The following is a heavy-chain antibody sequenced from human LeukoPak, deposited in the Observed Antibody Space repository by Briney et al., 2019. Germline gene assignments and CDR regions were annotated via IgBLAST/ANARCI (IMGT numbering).Heavy chain of an antibody. D-gene: IGHD5/OR15-5a*01. CDR1: GCTFSSYA. V-gene: IGHV1-69*06. J-gene: IGHJ4*02. Sequence: GASVKVTCQGSGCTFSSYAISWVRQPPGQGLEWMGGIIPIFGTANYAQKFQGRVTITADKSTSTAYMELSSLRSEDTAVYYCAREGLSTTAAFDFWGQGTLVTVSS. CDR3: AREGLSTTAAFDF. CDR2: IIPIFGTA.